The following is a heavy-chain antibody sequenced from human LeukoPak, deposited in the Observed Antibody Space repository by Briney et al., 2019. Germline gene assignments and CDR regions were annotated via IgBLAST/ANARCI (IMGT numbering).Heavy chain of an antibody. V-gene: IGHV3-23*01. Sequence: GGSLRLSCAASGFTFSSYAMNWVRQAPGKGLEWVLGISGSGGSTYSAASVKGRFTISRDNSKNTLYLQMNSLRADDTAVYYCARGVFGTMIRGVFDPRGQGTLVTVSS. CDR1: GFTFSSYA. D-gene: IGHD3-10*01. J-gene: IGHJ5*02. CDR2: ISGSGGST. CDR3: ARGVFGTMIRGVFDP.